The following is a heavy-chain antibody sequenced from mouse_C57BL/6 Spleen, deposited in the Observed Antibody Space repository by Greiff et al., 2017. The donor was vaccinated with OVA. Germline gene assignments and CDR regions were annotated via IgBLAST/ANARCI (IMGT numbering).Heavy chain of an antibody. J-gene: IGHJ4*01. CDR3: AREAQGYAMDY. CDR2: ISYDGSN. D-gene: IGHD3-2*02. V-gene: IGHV3-6*01. Sequence: EVQVVESGPGLVKPSQSLSLTCSVTGYSITSGYYWNWIRQFPGNKLEWMGYISYDGSNNYNPSLKNRISITRDTSKNQFFLKLNSVTTEDTATYYCAREAQGYAMDYWGQGTSVTVSS. CDR1: GYSITSGYY.